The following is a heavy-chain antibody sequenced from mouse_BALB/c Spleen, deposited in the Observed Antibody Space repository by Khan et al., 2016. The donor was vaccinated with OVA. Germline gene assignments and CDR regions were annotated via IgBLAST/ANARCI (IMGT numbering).Heavy chain of an antibody. Sequence: VQLKESGPGLVKPSQSLSLTCTVTGYSITSDYAWNWIRQFPGNKLEWMGYISYSGSTSYNPSLKSRISITRDTFKNQFFLQLNSVTTEDTATYYCARWGNSYFDYWGQGTTLTVSS. CDR2: ISYSGST. CDR1: GYSITSDYA. CDR3: ARWGNSYFDY. J-gene: IGHJ2*01. V-gene: IGHV3-2*02.